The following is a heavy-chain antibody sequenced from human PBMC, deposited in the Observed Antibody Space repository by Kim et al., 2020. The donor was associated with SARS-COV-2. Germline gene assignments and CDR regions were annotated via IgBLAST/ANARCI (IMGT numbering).Heavy chain of an antibody. V-gene: IGHV4-38-2*02. D-gene: IGHD3-10*01. CDR1: GYSISSGYY. J-gene: IGHJ4*02. Sequence: SETLSLTCTVSGYSISSGYYWGWIRQPPGKGLEWIGSIYHSGSTYYNPSLKSRVTISVDTSKNQFSLKLSSVTAADTAVYYCARVRVRGVLDYWGQGTLV. CDR3: ARVRVRGVLDY. CDR2: IYHSGST.